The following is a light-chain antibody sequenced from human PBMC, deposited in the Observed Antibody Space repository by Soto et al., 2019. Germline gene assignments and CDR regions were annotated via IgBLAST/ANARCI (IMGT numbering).Light chain of an antibody. V-gene: IGKV1-9*01. CDR3: QQLRMYPST. CDR1: QDIAIY. J-gene: IGKJ4*01. Sequence: IQLTQSPSSLSASVGDRVTITCRASQDIAIYLAWYQQKPGEAPKLLIYAASTLYGGVPSRFSGSGAGTDFALTITCLQAEDFATYYWQQLRMYPSTFGGGTKVEIK. CDR2: AAS.